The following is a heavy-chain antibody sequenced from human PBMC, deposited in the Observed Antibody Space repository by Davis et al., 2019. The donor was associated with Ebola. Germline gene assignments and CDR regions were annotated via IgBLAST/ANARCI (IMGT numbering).Heavy chain of an antibody. D-gene: IGHD3-16*01. CDR3: AREKGGDGWFDP. J-gene: IGHJ5*02. V-gene: IGHV1-2*02. CDR1: GYTFAGYC. CDR2: ISPDSGAT. Sequence: ASVKVSCKASGYTFAGYCLHWVRQAPGQGLEYMAWISPDSGATHYEQRFQGRVTLTRDTSINTDYMELSSLRSDDTAIYYCAREKGGDGWFDPWGQGTLVTVSS.